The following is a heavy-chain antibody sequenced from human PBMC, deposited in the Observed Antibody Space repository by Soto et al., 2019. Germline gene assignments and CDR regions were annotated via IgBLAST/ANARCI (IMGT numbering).Heavy chain of an antibody. Sequence: GGSLRLSCAASGFIFNNYDMHWVRQAPGKGLEWVAVISYDGSNKYYADSVKGRFTISRDNSKNTLYLQMNSLRAEDTAVYYCAKDQVRAVAGTWGYYYYGMDVWGQGTTVTV. CDR2: ISYDGSNK. CDR3: AKDQVRAVAGTWGYYYYGMDV. CDR1: GFIFNNYD. J-gene: IGHJ6*02. V-gene: IGHV3-30*18. D-gene: IGHD6-19*01.